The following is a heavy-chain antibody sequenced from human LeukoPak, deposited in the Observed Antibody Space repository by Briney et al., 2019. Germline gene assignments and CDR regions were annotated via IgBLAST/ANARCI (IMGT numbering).Heavy chain of an antibody. CDR1: GYTFTGYY. J-gene: IGHJ4*02. V-gene: IGHV1-2*02. CDR3: ARVREDCSGGSCYYFDY. Sequence: ASVKVSCKASGYTFTGYYMHWVRQAPGQGLEWMGWINPNSGGTNYAQKFQGRVTMTRDTSISTAYMELSRLRSDDTAVYYCARVREDCSGGSCYYFDYWGQGTLVTVSS. CDR2: INPNSGGT. D-gene: IGHD2-15*01.